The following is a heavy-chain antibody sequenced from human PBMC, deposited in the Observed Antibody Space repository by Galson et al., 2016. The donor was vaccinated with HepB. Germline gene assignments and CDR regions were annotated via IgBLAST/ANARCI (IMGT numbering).Heavy chain of an antibody. Sequence: SVKVSCKASGYTFSSIGISWLRQAPGQGLEWIGWISGFNGNKNYAQKVPGRVTLTTATSTGTAHMELMGLRSYHTAIYFCARANFDWFSRYYYFGMDVWGQGTTVTVSS. CDR2: ISGFNGNK. CDR1: GYTFSSIG. CDR3: ARANFDWFSRYYYFGMDV. J-gene: IGHJ6*02. D-gene: IGHD3-9*01. V-gene: IGHV1-18*01.